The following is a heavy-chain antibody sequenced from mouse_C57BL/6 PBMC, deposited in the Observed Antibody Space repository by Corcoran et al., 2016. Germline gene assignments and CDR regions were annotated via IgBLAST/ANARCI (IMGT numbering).Heavy chain of an antibody. J-gene: IGHJ3*01. CDR3: ARERNLLSSFAY. D-gene: IGHD2-10*01. V-gene: IGHV1-80*01. Sequence: QVQLQQSGAELVKPGASVKISCKASGYAFSSYWMNWVKQRPGKGLEWIGQIYPGDGDTNYNGKFKGKATLTADKSSSTAYMQLSSLTSEDSAVYFCARERNLLSSFAYWGQGTLVTVSA. CDR2: IYPGDGDT. CDR1: GYAFSSYW.